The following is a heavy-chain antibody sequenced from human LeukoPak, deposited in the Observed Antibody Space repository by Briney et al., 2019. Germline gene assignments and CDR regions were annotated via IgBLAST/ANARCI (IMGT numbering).Heavy chain of an antibody. D-gene: IGHD5-18*01. J-gene: IGHJ4*02. CDR2: ISWNSGSI. V-gene: IGHV3-9*01. CDR1: GFTFDDYA. Sequence: GGSLRLSCAASGFTFDDYAMHWVRQAPGKGLEWVSGISWNSGSIGYADSVKGRFTISRDNAKNSLYLQMNSLRAEDTALYYCAKDQVDTAMVFDYWGQGTLVTVSS. CDR3: AKDQVDTAMVFDY.